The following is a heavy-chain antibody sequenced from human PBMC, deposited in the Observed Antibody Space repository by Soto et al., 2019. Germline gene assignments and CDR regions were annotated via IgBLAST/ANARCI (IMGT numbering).Heavy chain of an antibody. V-gene: IGHV3-23*01. Sequence: PGGSLRLSCAASGFTFSSYAMSWARQAPGKGLEWVSAISGSGGSTYYADSVKGRFTISRDNSKNTLYLQMNSLRAEDTAVYYCAKGSIVVVVAAIRFDYWGQGTLVTVSS. D-gene: IGHD2-15*01. CDR3: AKGSIVVVVAAIRFDY. J-gene: IGHJ4*02. CDR1: GFTFSSYA. CDR2: ISGSGGST.